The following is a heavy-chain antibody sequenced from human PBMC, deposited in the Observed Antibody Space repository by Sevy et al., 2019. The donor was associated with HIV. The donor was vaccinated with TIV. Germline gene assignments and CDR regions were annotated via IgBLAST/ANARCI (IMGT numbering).Heavy chain of an antibody. CDR2: IKQDGSEK. Sequence: GGSLRLSCAASGFTFSTYWMTWVRQAPGKGLEWVANIKQDGSEKYYAESVKGRLTVSRDNTKNSLYLQLNSLRAEDTAIYYCARAPVGSGWYFPRGIDYWGQGTLVTVSS. V-gene: IGHV3-7*01. D-gene: IGHD6-13*01. CDR3: ARAPVGSGWYFPRGIDY. CDR1: GFTFSTYW. J-gene: IGHJ4*02.